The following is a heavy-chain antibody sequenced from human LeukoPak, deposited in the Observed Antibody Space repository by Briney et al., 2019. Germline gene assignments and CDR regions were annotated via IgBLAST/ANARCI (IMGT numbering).Heavy chain of an antibody. Sequence: GGSLRLSCVASGFTFSSYSMNWVRQAPGKGLEWVSYISSSSGSIYYADSVEGRFTISRDNAKNSLYLQMNSLRAEDTAVYYCAREDRFDPWGQGTLVTVSS. CDR3: AREDRFDP. CDR1: GFTFSSYS. J-gene: IGHJ5*02. CDR2: ISSSSGSI. V-gene: IGHV3-21*01.